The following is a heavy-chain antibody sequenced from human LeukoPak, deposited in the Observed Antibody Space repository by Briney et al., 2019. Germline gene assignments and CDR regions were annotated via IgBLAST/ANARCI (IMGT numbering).Heavy chain of an antibody. J-gene: IGHJ3*02. CDR1: GYTFSTYD. Sequence: ASVKVSRKASGYTFSTYDITWVRQAPGQGLECMGCISAYDGNTDYAQKLQGRVTMTTDTSTSTAYMELRSLRSDDTAVYYCARAGGNYHGSGSYAFDIWGQGTMVTVSS. V-gene: IGHV1-18*01. CDR2: ISAYDGNT. D-gene: IGHD3-10*01. CDR3: ARAGGNYHGSGSYAFDI.